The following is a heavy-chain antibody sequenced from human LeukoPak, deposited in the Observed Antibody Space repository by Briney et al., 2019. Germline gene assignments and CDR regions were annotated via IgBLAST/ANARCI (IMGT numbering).Heavy chain of an antibody. V-gene: IGHV4-34*01. CDR2: INHSGST. J-gene: IGHJ4*02. CDR1: GGSFSGYY. D-gene: IGHD2-15*01. CDR3: ARMWWYPRSHDY. Sequence: SETLSLTCAVYGGSFSGYYWSWIRQPPGKGLEWIGEINHSGSTNYNPSLKSRVTISVDTSKNQFSLKLSSVTAADTAVYYCARMWWYPRSHDYSGQGTQVTVSS.